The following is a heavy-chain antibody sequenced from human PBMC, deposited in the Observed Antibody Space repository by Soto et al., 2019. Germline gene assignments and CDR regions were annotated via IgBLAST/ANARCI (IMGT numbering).Heavy chain of an antibody. CDR1: GGSISSYY. V-gene: IGHV4-59*08. CDR3: ARHLRGYSYGPSDY. CDR2: MYNTGST. J-gene: IGHJ4*02. D-gene: IGHD5-18*01. Sequence: SETLSLTCTVSGGSISSYYWSWIRQPPGKGLEWIGYMYNTGSTVYNPSLKSRVTISVDTSKNQFSLKLNAVTAADTAVYYCARHLRGYSYGPSDYWGQGTLVTVSS.